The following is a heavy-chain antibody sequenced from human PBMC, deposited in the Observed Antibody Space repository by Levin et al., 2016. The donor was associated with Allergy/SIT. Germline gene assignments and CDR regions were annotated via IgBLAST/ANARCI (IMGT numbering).Heavy chain of an antibody. CDR2: IWYDGSNK. J-gene: IGHJ5*02. D-gene: IGHD2-15*01. Sequence: VRQAPGKGLEWVAVIWYDGSNKYYADSVKGRFTISRDNAKNSLYLQMNSLRAEDTAVYYCARGILGYCSGGSCYPSVPWGQGTLVTVSS. CDR3: ARGILGYCSGGSCYPSVP. V-gene: IGHV3-33*01.